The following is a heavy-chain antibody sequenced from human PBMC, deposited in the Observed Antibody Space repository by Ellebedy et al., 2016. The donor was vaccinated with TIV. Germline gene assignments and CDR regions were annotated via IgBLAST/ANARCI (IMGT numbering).Heavy chain of an antibody. Sequence: PGGSLRLSCAASGFTFSSYAMHWVRQAPGKGLEWVAVISYDGSNKYYADSVKGRFTISRDNSKNTLYLQMNSLRAEDTAVYYCARKEYGDYVGYYYYYGMDVWGQGTTVTVSS. CDR3: ARKEYGDYVGYYYYYGMDV. V-gene: IGHV3-30-3*01. CDR1: GFTFSSYA. CDR2: ISYDGSNK. D-gene: IGHD4-17*01. J-gene: IGHJ6*02.